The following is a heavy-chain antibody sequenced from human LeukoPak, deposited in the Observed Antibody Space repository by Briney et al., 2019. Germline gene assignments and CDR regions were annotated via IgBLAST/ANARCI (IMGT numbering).Heavy chain of an antibody. CDR2: IKSKTDGGTT. CDR1: GFTFSDYY. J-gene: IGHJ4*02. D-gene: IGHD3-10*01. V-gene: IGHV3-15*01. Sequence: GGSLRLSCAASGFTFSDYYMSWIRQAPGKGLEWVGLIKSKTDGGTTDYAAPVKGRFTISRDDSKNMLYLQMNSLKTEDTAVYFCATGWGGFDYWGQGTLVTVSS. CDR3: ATGWGGFDY.